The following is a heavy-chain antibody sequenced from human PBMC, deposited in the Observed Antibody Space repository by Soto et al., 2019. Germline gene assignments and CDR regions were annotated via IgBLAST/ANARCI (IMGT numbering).Heavy chain of an antibody. D-gene: IGHD1-26*01. CDR3: AKVPGYYAPPSLKF. CDR1: GFTFSSYA. Sequence: EMQMLESGGGLVQPGGSLRLSCAASGFTFSSYAIDWVRQAPGKGLEWVASIGGRGTSSYYADSVMGRFTISRDNSKNTLYLQINSLRAHDTAIYSFAKVPGYYAPPSLKFWGHGTLVTVSS. J-gene: IGHJ4*01. V-gene: IGHV3-23*01. CDR2: IGGRGTSS.